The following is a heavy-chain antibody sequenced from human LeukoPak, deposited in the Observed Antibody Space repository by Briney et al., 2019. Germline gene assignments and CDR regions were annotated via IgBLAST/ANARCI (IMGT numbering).Heavy chain of an antibody. J-gene: IGHJ4*02. Sequence: GGSLRLSCAASGFTFRSYSVNWVRQAPGKGLEWVSYISSSSSTISYADSVKGRFTISRDNAKNSLYLQMNSLRAEDTAVYYCARVYCSGGSCAQFDYWGQGTLVTVSS. CDR1: GFTFRSYS. D-gene: IGHD2-15*01. CDR3: ARVYCSGGSCAQFDY. CDR2: ISSSSSTI. V-gene: IGHV3-48*01.